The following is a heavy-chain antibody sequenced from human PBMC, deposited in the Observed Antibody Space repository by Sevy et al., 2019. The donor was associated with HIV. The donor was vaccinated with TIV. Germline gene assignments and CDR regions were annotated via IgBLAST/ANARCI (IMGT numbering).Heavy chain of an antibody. V-gene: IGHV1-18*01. CDR1: GYTFTSYG. CDR3: ARDAGVVVTAKDNWFDP. D-gene: IGHD2-21*02. J-gene: IGHJ5*02. CDR2: ISAYNGNT. Sequence: ASVKVSCKASGYTFTSYGISWVRQAPGQGLEWMGWISAYNGNTNYAQKLQGRVTMTTDTSTSTAYMELRSLRSDETAVYYCARDAGVVVTAKDNWFDPWGQGTLVTVSS.